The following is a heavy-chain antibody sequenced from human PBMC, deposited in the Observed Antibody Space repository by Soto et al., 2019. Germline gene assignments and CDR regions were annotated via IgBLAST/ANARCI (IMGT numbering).Heavy chain of an antibody. D-gene: IGHD6-19*01. V-gene: IGHV3-11*01. CDR1: GFTFSDYY. CDR2: ISSSGSTI. CDR3: ARENWPSGWYYYYYYYYMDV. Sequence: AGGSLRLSCAASGFTFSDYYMSWIRQAPGKGLEWVSYISSSGSTIYYADSVKGRFTISRDNAKNSLYLQMNSLRAEDTAVYYCARENWPSGWYYYYYYYYMDVWGKGTTVTVSS. J-gene: IGHJ6*03.